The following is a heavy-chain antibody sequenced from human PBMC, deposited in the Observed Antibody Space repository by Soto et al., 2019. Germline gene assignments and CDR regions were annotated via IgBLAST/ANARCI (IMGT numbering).Heavy chain of an antibody. CDR2: INPSGGST. CDR3: ARATTRELLDYYYYYGMDV. J-gene: IGHJ6*02. Sequence: ASVKDSCKASGYTFTSYYMHWVRQAPGQGLEWMGIINPSGGSTSYAQKFQGRVTMTRDTSTSTVYMELSSLRSEDTAVYYCARATTRELLDYYYYYGMDVWGQGTTVTVSS. V-gene: IGHV1-46*01. CDR1: GYTFTSYY. D-gene: IGHD1-26*01.